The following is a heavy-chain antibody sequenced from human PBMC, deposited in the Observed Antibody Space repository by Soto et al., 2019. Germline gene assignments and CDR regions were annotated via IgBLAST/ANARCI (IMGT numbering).Heavy chain of an antibody. CDR1: GGTFSSYT. CDR2: IIPILGIA. D-gene: IGHD3-16*01. J-gene: IGHJ4*02. V-gene: IGHV1-69*08. CDR3: AREASGFGGPPRFDY. Sequence: QVQLVQSGAEVKKPGSSVKVSCKASGGTFSSYTISWVRQAPGQGLEWMGRIIPILGIANYAQKFQGRVTITADKSTSPAYMELSSLRSEDTAVYYWAREASGFGGPPRFDYWGQGTLVTVSS.